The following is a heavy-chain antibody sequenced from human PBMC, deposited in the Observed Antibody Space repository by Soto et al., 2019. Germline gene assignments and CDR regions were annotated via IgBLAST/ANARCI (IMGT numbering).Heavy chain of an antibody. V-gene: IGHV3-23*01. J-gene: IGHJ4*02. CDR2: ISGSGGST. CDR1: VFTFSTNG. D-gene: IGHD1-26*01. Sequence: GSLRLSCAASVFTFSTNGMTWARQAPGKGLEWVSGISGSGGSTHYADSVKGRFTISRDNSKNTLYLQMNSLRAEDTAVYYCAKDRRSGSYDGWGQGTLVTVSS. CDR3: AKDRRSGSYDG.